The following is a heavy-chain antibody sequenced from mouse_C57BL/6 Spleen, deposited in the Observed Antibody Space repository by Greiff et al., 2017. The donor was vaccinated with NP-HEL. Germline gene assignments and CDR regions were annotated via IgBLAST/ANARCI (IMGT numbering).Heavy chain of an antibody. J-gene: IGHJ4*01. CDR2: IYPGDGDT. Sequence: QVQLQQSGAELVKPGASVKISCKASGYAFSSYWMNWVKQRPGKGLEWIGQIYPGDGDTNYNGKFKGKATLTADKSSSTAYMQLSSLTSEDSAVYFCARSGYGSSLYAMDYWGQGTSVTVSS. D-gene: IGHD1-1*01. V-gene: IGHV1-80*01. CDR1: GYAFSSYW. CDR3: ARSGYGSSLYAMDY.